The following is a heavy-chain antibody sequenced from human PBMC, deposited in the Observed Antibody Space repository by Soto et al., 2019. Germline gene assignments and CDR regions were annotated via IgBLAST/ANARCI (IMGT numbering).Heavy chain of an antibody. V-gene: IGHV3-53*05. J-gene: IGHJ4*02. CDR2: IYSGGST. D-gene: IGHD3-22*01. CDR3: ARNLWDDSRGYYFDY. CDR1: GFTVSSNY. Sequence: PGGSLRLSCAASGFTVSSNYMSWVRQAPGKGLEWVSVIYSGGSTYYADSVKGRFTISRDNSKNTLYLQMNSLRAEDTAVYYCARNLWDDSRGYYFDYWGQGTLVTVSS.